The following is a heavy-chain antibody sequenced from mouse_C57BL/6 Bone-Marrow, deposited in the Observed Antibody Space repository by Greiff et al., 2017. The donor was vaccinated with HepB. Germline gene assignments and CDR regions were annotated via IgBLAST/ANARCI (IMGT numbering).Heavy chain of an antibody. J-gene: IGHJ3*01. CDR1: GYTFTDYE. CDR2: IDPETGGT. V-gene: IGHV1-15*01. CDR3: TRSDDAYYRYWFAY. Sequence: QVQLQQSGAELVRPGASVTLSCKASGYTFTDYEMHWVKQTPVHGLEWIGAIDPETGGTAYNQKFKGKAILTADKSSSTAYMELRSLTSEDSAVYYCTRSDDAYYRYWFAYWGQGTLVTVSA. D-gene: IGHD2-3*01.